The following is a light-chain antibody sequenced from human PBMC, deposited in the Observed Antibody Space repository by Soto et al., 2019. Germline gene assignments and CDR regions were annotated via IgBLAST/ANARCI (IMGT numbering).Light chain of an antibody. V-gene: IGKV1-27*01. CDR3: QNYNSAPQT. Sequence: DIQMTQSPSSLSASVGDRVTITCRASQGIIDYLAWYQQKPGKAPQLLIYAASTLQSGVPSRFSGSGSGTDFTLTISGLQSEDVATYYCQNYNSAPQTFGQGTKVEIK. CDR2: AAS. CDR1: QGIIDY. J-gene: IGKJ1*01.